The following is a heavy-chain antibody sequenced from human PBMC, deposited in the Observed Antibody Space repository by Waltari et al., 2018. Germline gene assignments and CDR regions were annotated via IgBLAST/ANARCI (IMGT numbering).Heavy chain of an antibody. CDR1: GFDFSGHW. D-gene: IGHD2-15*01. Sequence: EVQLVESGGGLVQPGGSLRLSCAVSGFDFSGHWLCWVGQVPGKGLEWVANIKQDGSEIYYVDSVKDRFTISRDNAKNSLYLQMNSLRAEDTAMYYCARDGEYCSGDKCYSYWYFDLWGRGTLVTVSS. CDR3: ARDGEYCSGDKCYSYWYFDL. CDR2: IKQDGSEI. J-gene: IGHJ2*01. V-gene: IGHV3-7*01.